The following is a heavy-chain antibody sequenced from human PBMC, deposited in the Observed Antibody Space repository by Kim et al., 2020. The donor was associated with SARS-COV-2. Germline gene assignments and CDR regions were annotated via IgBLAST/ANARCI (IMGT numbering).Heavy chain of an antibody. CDR2: I. Sequence: INTDDSGRDRLTISRDNDKNSLFRQMTSLRAEDTAVYYCARGPNYSPFDYWGQGTLVTVSS. J-gene: IGHJ4*02. D-gene: IGHD4-4*01. V-gene: IGHV3-48*03. CDR3: ARGPNYSPFDY.